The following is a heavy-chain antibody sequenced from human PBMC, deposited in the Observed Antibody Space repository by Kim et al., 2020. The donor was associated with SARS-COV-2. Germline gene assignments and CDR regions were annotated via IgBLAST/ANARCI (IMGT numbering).Heavy chain of an antibody. V-gene: IGHV2-70*01. Sequence: KYYSTSLTTRLTISKDTAKNQVVLTMTNMDPVDTATYYCARMKAVTTSFDYWGQGTLVTVSS. J-gene: IGHJ4*02. CDR2: K. CDR3: ARMKAVTTSFDY. D-gene: IGHD4-17*01.